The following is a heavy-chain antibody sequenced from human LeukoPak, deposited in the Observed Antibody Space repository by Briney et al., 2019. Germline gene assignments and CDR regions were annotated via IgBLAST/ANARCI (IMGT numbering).Heavy chain of an antibody. V-gene: IGHV3-7*01. CDR1: GFTFSSYW. CDR3: AKVRYSSSWYGIDY. J-gene: IGHJ4*02. Sequence: GSLRLSCAASGFTFSSYWMSWVRQAPGKGLEWVANIKQDGSEKYYVDSVKGRFTISRDNAKNSLYLQMNSLRAEDTAVYYCAKVRYSSSWYGIDYWGQGTLVTVSS. CDR2: IKQDGSEK. D-gene: IGHD6-13*01.